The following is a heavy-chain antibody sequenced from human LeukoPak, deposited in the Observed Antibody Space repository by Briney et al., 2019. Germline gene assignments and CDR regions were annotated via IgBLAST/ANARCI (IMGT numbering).Heavy chain of an antibody. V-gene: IGHV4-39*01. Sequence: PSETLSLTCTVSGGSISSSSYYWGWIRQPPGKGLEWIGSIYYSGSTYYNPSLKSRVTISVDTSKNQFSLKLSSVTAADTAVYYCARLNLQYSSSWSYYFDYWGQGTLVTVSS. CDR1: GGSISSSSYY. J-gene: IGHJ4*02. CDR3: ARLNLQYSSSWSYYFDY. D-gene: IGHD6-13*01. CDR2: IYYSGST.